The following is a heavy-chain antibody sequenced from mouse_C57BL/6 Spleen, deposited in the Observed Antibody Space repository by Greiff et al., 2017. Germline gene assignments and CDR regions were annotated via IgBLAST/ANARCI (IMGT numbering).Heavy chain of an antibody. CDR1: GFSLTSYG. CDR2: IWSGGST. D-gene: IGHD1-1*01. Sequence: VQLQESGPGLVQPSPSLSITCTVSGFSLTSYGVHWVRQSPGKGLEWLGVIWSGGSTDYNAAFISRLSISKDNSKGQVFFRMNSLQADDTAIYYCAREYYGSYYFDYWGQGTTLTVSS. V-gene: IGHV2-2*01. CDR3: AREYYGSYYFDY. J-gene: IGHJ2*01.